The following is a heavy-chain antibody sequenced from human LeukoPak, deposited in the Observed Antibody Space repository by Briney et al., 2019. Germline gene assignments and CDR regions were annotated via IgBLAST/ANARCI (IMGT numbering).Heavy chain of an antibody. CDR3: ARNSMQLVLNYFDY. V-gene: IGHV3-21*01. D-gene: IGHD6-13*01. Sequence: TGGSLRLSRAASGFTFSSYSMNWVRQAPGKGLEGVSSISSSSYIYYADSVKGRFTISRDNAKNSLYLQMNSLRAEDTAVYYCARNSMQLVLNYFDYWGQGTLVTVSS. CDR1: GFTFSSYS. CDR2: ISSSSYI. J-gene: IGHJ4*02.